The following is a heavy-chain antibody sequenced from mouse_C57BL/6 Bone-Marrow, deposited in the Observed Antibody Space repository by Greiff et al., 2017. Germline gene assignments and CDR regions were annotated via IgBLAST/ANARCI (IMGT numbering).Heavy chain of an antibody. V-gene: IGHV5-9-1*02. Sequence: EVMLVESGEGLVKPGGSLKLSCAASGFTFSSYAMSWVRQTPEKRLEWVAYISSGGDYIYYADTVKGRFTISRDNARNTLYLQMSSLKSEDTAMYYCTSPGWDYEDAMDDWGQGTSVTVSS. D-gene: IGHD2-4*01. CDR2: ISSGGDYI. CDR1: GFTFSSYA. J-gene: IGHJ4*01. CDR3: TSPGWDYEDAMDD.